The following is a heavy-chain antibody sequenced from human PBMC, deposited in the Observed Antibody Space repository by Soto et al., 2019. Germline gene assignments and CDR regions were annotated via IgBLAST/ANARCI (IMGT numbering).Heavy chain of an antibody. V-gene: IGHV1-18*01. Sequence: QVQLVQSGAEVKKPGASVRVSCKSSGYTFTDYGITWVRQAPGQGLEWMGWINTYKGNINYAQRLQGRDTMTTDTSTSTAYMELRRLTSDDTAVYYCARERGGYKHFDYWGQGALVTVSS. CDR2: INTYKGNI. J-gene: IGHJ4*02. CDR1: GYTFTDYG. CDR3: ARERGGYKHFDY. D-gene: IGHD1-26*01.